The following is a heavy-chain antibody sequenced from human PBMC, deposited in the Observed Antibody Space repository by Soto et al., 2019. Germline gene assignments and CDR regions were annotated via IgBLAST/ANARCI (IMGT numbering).Heavy chain of an antibody. J-gene: IGHJ3*02. D-gene: IGHD5-18*01. CDR2: MKQDGSEE. V-gene: IGHV3-7*01. CDR1: GFTFSSYW. CDR3: ARDGYSAGFDI. Sequence: EVQLVESGGGLVQPGGSLRLSCETSGFTFSSYWMSWVRQAPGKGLEWVANMKQDGSEEYYVDSVKGRFTISRDNAKNSLYLQLNSLRAEDTAVYCCARDGYSAGFDIWGQGTMVTVSS.